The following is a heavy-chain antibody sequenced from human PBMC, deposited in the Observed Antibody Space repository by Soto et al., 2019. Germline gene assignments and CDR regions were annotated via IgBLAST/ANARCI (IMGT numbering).Heavy chain of an antibody. CDR2: IKQDGSEK. CDR1: GFTFSSYW. Sequence: EVQLVESGGGLVQPGGSLRLSCAASGFTFSSYWMSWVRQAPGKGLEWVANIKQDGSEKYYVDSVKGRFTISRDNAKNSLYLQMNSLRAEDTAVYYCARPPYGDYVVAWFDPWGQGTLVTVSS. J-gene: IGHJ5*02. CDR3: ARPPYGDYVVAWFDP. D-gene: IGHD4-17*01. V-gene: IGHV3-7*01.